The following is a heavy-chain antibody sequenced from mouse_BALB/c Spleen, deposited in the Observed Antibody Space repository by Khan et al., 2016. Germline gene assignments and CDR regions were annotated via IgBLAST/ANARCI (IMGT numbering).Heavy chain of an antibody. Sequence: EVQLQESGPGLVKPSQSLSLTCTVTGYSITSDYAWNWIRQFPGNKLEWMGYISYSGNTSYNPSLKSRFSITRDTTKNQFFLQLNSVTTEDTATYYCARGYYYGKGYFDYWGQGTTLTVSS. CDR2: ISYSGNT. D-gene: IGHD1-1*01. J-gene: IGHJ2*01. CDR3: ARGYYYGKGYFDY. V-gene: IGHV3-2*02. CDR1: GYSITSDYA.